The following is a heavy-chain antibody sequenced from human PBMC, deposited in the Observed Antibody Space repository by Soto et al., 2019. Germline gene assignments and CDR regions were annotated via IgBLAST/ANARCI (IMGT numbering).Heavy chain of an antibody. CDR1: GYTFTRSG. D-gene: IGHD5-12*01. V-gene: IGHV1-18*01. J-gene: IGHJ6*02. CDR2: ISTYNGDT. CDR3: AREGVAPYYYYGMDV. Sequence: ASVKVSCKASGYTFTRSGISWVRQAPGLGLEWMGWISTYNGDTNYAQTFQGRVTMTTDTSTSTVHMEVRSLRSDDTAVYYCAREGVAPYYYYGMDVWGQGTPVTVSS.